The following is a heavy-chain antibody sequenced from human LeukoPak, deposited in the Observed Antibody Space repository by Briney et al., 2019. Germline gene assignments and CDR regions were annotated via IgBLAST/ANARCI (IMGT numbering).Heavy chain of an antibody. Sequence: PSETLSLTCTVSGGSINSYYWNWIRQPAGKGLEWIGRIYTSGSTNYNPSLKSRLTMSVDTYKNQFSLQLNSVTAADTAVYYCTRGVFGRAFDIWGQGTMVTVSS. V-gene: IGHV4-4*07. CDR1: GGSINSYY. D-gene: IGHD2-8*01. CDR2: IYTSGST. J-gene: IGHJ3*02. CDR3: TRGVFGRAFDI.